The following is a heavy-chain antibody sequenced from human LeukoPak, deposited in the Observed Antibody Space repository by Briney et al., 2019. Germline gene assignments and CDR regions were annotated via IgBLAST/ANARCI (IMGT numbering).Heavy chain of an antibody. D-gene: IGHD2/OR15-2a*01. CDR1: GFTFTKYG. V-gene: IGHV3-7*01. CDR2: IKQDGSEK. J-gene: IGHJ4*02. CDR3: ARSLWPEDY. Sequence: GGSLRLSCEASGFTFTKYGMNWVRQAPGKGLEWVANIKQDGSEKNYVDSVKGRFTISRDNAKNSLYLQMNSLRADDTAVYYCARSLWPEDYWGQGTLVTVSS.